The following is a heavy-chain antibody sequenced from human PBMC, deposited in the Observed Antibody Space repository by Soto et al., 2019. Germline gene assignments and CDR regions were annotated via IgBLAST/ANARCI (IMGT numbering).Heavy chain of an antibody. Sequence: SSETLSLTCTVSGGSISSYYWSWIRQPPGKGLEWIGYIYYSGSTNYNPSLKSRVTISVDTSKNQFSLKLSSVTAADTPVYYCARAVRAADAAGTQNWFDPWGQGTLVTVSS. V-gene: IGHV4-59*01. J-gene: IGHJ5*02. D-gene: IGHD6-13*01. CDR3: ARAVRAADAAGTQNWFDP. CDR1: GGSISSYY. CDR2: IYYSGST.